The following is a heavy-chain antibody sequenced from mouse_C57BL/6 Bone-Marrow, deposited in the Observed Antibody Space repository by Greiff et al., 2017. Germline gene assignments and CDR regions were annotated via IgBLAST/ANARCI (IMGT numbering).Heavy chain of an antibody. CDR3: ARGLGNYLSWCAY. CDR1: GYTFTSYT. D-gene: IGHD2-1*01. CDR2: INPSSGYT. Sequence: VQLQQSGAELARPGASVKMSCKASGYTFTSYTMHWVKQRPGQGLEWIGYINPSSGYTKYNQKFKDKATLTADKSSSTAYMQLSSLTSEDSAVYYCARGLGNYLSWCAYWGQGTLVTVSA. J-gene: IGHJ3*01. V-gene: IGHV1-4*01.